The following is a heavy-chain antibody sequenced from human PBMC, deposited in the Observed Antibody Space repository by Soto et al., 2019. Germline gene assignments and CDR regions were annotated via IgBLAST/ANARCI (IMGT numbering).Heavy chain of an antibody. Sequence: ETLSLTCAVSGYSISSGDYWGWVRQPPGKGLEWIGSIYHSGSTYYNPSLKSRVTISVDTSKNQFSLKLSSVTAADTAVYYCARATISGWYGRSHYYYGMDVWGQGTTVT. CDR3: ARATISGWYGRSHYYYGMDV. V-gene: IGHV4-38-2*01. J-gene: IGHJ6*02. CDR2: IYHSGST. D-gene: IGHD6-19*01. CDR1: GYSISSGDY.